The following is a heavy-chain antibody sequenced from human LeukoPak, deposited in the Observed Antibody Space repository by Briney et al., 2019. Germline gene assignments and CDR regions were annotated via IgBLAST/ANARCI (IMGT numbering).Heavy chain of an antibody. CDR3: ARGYSSRLYNWLDP. J-gene: IGHJ5*02. CDR1: GFTFSSYW. V-gene: IGHV3-74*01. CDR2: ISYDGGDP. Sequence: GGSLRLSCAASGFTFSSYWMHWVRQAPGKGLVWVSRISYDGGDPSYADSVKGRFTVSRDNAKNTLYLQMNSLTAEDTAVYYCARGYSSRLYNWLDPWGQGTLVTVSS. D-gene: IGHD6-13*01.